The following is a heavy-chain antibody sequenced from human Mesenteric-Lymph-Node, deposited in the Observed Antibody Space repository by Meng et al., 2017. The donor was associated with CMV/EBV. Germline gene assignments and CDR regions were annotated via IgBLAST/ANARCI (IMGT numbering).Heavy chain of an antibody. V-gene: IGHV3-49*04. CDR2: IRSKAYGGTT. CDR3: TRVNWNYVDAFDI. D-gene: IGHD1-7*01. CDR1: GFTFSAYT. Sequence: GESLKISCAASGFTFSAYTMSWVRQAPGKGLEWVGFIRSKAYGGTTEYAASAKGRFTISRDDSKSIAYLQMNSLKTEDTAVYYCTRVNWNYVDAFDIWGQGTMVTVSS. J-gene: IGHJ3*02.